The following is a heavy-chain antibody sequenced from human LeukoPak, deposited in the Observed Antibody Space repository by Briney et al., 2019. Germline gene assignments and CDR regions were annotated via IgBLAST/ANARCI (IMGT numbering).Heavy chain of an antibody. J-gene: IGHJ3*02. CDR3: ARDWKGDRSVVTAIRSAAFDI. CDR2: INSDGSST. Sequence: PGGSLRLSCAASGFTFSIYWVHWVRQAPGKGLVWDSSINSDGSSTSYADSVKGRFTISRDNAKNTLYLQMNTLRAEDTAVYYCARDWKGDRSVVTAIRSAAFDIWGQGTMVTVSS. V-gene: IGHV3-74*01. CDR1: GFTFSIYW. D-gene: IGHD2-21*02.